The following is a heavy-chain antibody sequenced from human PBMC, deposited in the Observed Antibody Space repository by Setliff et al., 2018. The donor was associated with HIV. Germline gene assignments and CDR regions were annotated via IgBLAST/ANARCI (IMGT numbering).Heavy chain of an antibody. Sequence: SETLSLTCAVYGGSFSEYYWSWIRQSPGKGLEWIGEINHSGSTHYNPPLKSRATISVDTSKNQFSLRLNSVTAADTAVYYCARGATLLPGYSARWEYFYMDVWGKGTTVTVSS. D-gene: IGHD5-12*01. CDR2: INHSGST. CDR3: ARGATLLPGYSARWEYFYMDV. J-gene: IGHJ6*03. V-gene: IGHV4-34*01. CDR1: GGSFSEYY.